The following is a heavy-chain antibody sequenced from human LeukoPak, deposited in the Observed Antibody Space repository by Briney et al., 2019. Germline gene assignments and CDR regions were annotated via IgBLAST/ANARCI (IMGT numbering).Heavy chain of an antibody. CDR3: ARLVGATTERWFDP. Sequence: GASVKVSCKASGYTFTSYAISWVRQAPGQGLEGMGWISAYNGNTNYAQKLQGRVTMTTATSTSTAYMELRSLRSDDTAVYYCARLVGATTERWFDPWGQGTLVTVSS. J-gene: IGHJ5*02. CDR2: ISAYNGNT. CDR1: GYTFTSYA. D-gene: IGHD1-26*01. V-gene: IGHV1-18*01.